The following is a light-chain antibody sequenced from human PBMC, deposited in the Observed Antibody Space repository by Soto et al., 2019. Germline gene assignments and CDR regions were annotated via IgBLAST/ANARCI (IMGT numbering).Light chain of an antibody. CDR1: PSISRN. CDR2: AAS. Sequence: DIQMTQSPVFLSASVGDRVTITCRASPSISRNLDWYQQKPGKAPKLLIFAASSLQSGVPLRFSGSGSGTEFTLTISSLQPDDFATSYCQQNHDTPLTFGGGTKVEIK. V-gene: IGKV1-39*01. J-gene: IGKJ4*01. CDR3: QQNHDTPLT.